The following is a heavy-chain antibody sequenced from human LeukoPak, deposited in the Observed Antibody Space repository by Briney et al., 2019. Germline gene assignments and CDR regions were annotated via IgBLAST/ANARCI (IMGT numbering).Heavy chain of an antibody. J-gene: IGHJ6*02. CDR3: ARDVLRYFDWSPGVGMDV. CDR1: GYTFTSYG. V-gene: IGHV1-18*01. Sequence: ASVKVSCKASGYTFTSYGISWVRQAPGQGLEWMGWISAYNGNTNYAQKLQGRVTMTTDTSTSTAYMELRSLRSDDTAVYYCARDVLRYFDWSPGVGMDVWGQGTTVTVSS. CDR2: ISAYNGNT. D-gene: IGHD3-9*01.